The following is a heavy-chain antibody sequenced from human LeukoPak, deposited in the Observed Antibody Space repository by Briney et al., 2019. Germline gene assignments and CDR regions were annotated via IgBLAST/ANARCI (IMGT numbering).Heavy chain of an antibody. Sequence: PAGGSLRLSCAASGFTFRSYWMSWVRQAPGKGLEWLGHINQEASRTDHADSVKGRFTISRDNARNLLYLHMSSLRAEDTAVYYCAKYLSRAFDSWGQGTLVTVSS. CDR2: INQEASRT. CDR1: GFTFRSYW. CDR3: AKYLSRAFDS. D-gene: IGHD2/OR15-2a*01. V-gene: IGHV3-7*01. J-gene: IGHJ4*02.